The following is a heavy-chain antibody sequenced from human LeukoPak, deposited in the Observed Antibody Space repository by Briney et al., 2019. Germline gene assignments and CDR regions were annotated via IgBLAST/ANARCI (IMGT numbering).Heavy chain of an antibody. V-gene: IGHV3-48*04. CDR2: ISSSGTTK. CDR3: ARDSYNGNDYYFDY. D-gene: IGHD5-24*01. Sequence: GGSLRLSCAASGFTFSSYSMDWVRQAPGKGLEWVPYISSSGTTKYYADSVKGRFTISRDNAKNSLYLQMNSLRADDTAVYYCARDSYNGNDYYFDYWGQGTLVPVSS. CDR1: GFTFSSYS. J-gene: IGHJ4*02.